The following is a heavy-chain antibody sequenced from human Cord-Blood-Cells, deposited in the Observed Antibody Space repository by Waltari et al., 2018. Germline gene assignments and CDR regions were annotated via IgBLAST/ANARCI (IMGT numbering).Heavy chain of an antibody. CDR1: GYTFTGYY. CDR3: ARDRGITMVQGVIGYYYYGMDV. J-gene: IGHJ6*02. CDR2: INPNSGGT. Sequence: QVQLVQSGAEVKKPGASVKVSCKASGYTFTGYYMYWVRQAPGQGLEWMGWINPNSGGTNYAQKFQGWVTMTRDTSISTAYMELSRLRSDDTAVYYCARDRGITMVQGVIGYYYYGMDVWGQGTTVTVSS. V-gene: IGHV1-2*04. D-gene: IGHD3-10*01.